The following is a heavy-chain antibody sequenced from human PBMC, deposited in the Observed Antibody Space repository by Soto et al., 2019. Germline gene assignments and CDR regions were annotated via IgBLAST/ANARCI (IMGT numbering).Heavy chain of an antibody. CDR1: GFTFSNAW. D-gene: IGHD6-13*01. J-gene: IGHJ6*02. CDR3: SKEYSSSWEEYYYYGMDV. Sequence: GESLKISCAASGFTFSNAWMNWVRQAPGKGLEWVGRIKSKTDGGTTDYAAPVKGRFTISRDDSKNTLYLQMNSLKTEDTAVYYCSKEYSSSWEEYYYYGMDVWGQGTTVTVSS. V-gene: IGHV3-15*07. CDR2: IKSKTDGGTT.